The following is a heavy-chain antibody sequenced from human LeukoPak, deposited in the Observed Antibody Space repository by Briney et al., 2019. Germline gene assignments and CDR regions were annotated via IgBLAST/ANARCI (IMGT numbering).Heavy chain of an antibody. J-gene: IGHJ4*02. D-gene: IGHD3-9*01. Sequence: ASVKVSCKASGGTFSSYAISWVRQAPGQGLEWMGWINPSSGGTNYAQKFQGRVTMTRDTSISTAYMELSRLRSDDTAVYYCAREVYDILTGYYRFDYWGQGTLVTVSS. CDR3: AREVYDILTGYYRFDY. CDR1: GGTFSSYA. V-gene: IGHV1-2*02. CDR2: INPSSGGT.